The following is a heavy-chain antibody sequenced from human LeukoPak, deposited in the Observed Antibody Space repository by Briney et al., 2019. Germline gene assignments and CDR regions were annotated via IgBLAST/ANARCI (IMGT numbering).Heavy chain of an antibody. D-gene: IGHD3-22*01. J-gene: IGHJ4*02. CDR2: IYSGGST. V-gene: IGHV3-53*04. CDR1: GFTVSSNY. Sequence: GGSLRLSCAASGFTVSSNYMSWVRQAPGKGLEWVSVIYSGGSTYYADSVKGRFTNSRHNSKNTLYLQMNSLRAEDTAVYYCASAGVYSSGYSDYWGQGTLVTVSS. CDR3: ASAGVYSSGYSDY.